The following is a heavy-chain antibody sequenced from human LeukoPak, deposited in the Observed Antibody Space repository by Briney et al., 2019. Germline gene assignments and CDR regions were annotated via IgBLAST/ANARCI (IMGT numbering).Heavy chain of an antibody. CDR3: ARGPGGRRGYYPLEDYYYYHYMDV. CDR1: GYTFTNYG. J-gene: IGHJ6*03. V-gene: IGHV1-18*01. CDR2: IGVYNGNT. Sequence: ASVKVSCKASGYTFTNYGISWVRQAPGQGLEWVGWIGVYNGNTHYAQKLQDRVTLTTDTSTSTDYMKLRSLRSDDTAIYYCARGPGGRRGYYPLEDYYYYHYMDVWGKGTTVTVSS. D-gene: IGHD3-22*01.